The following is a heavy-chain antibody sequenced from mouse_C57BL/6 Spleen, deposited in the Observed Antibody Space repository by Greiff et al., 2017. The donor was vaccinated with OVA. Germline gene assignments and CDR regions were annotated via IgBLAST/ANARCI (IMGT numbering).Heavy chain of an antibody. D-gene: IGHD2-4*01. CDR2: ILPGSGST. V-gene: IGHV1-9*01. Sequence: VQLQQSGAELMKPGASVKLSCKATGYTFTGYWIEWVKQRPGPGLEWIGEILPGSGSTNYNEKFKGKATFTADTSSNPAYMQLSSLTTEDDASYYCANIYYYSPGAYWGQGTLVTVSA. J-gene: IGHJ3*01. CDR1: GYTFTGYW. CDR3: ANIYYYSPGAY.